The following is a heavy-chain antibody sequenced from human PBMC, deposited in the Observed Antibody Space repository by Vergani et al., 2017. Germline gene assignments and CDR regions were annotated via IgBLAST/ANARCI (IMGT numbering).Heavy chain of an antibody. CDR3: ARGSAAVYSALDY. CDR1: GFTFNSFG. CDR2: IYYDGSNK. V-gene: IGHV3-33*01. Sequence: VQLVESGGGVVQPGRSLRLSCAASGFTFNSFGMHWVRQAPGKGLEWVAVIYYDGSNKYYADSVKGRFTISRDNSKNTLYLQMNSLRAEDTAVYFCARGSAAVYSALDYWGQGTLVTVSS. J-gene: IGHJ4*02. D-gene: IGHD2-15*01.